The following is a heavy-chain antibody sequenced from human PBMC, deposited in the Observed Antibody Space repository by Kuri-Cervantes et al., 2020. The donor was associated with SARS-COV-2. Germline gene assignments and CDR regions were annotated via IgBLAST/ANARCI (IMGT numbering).Heavy chain of an antibody. CDR3: ASYPTRNWGLDY. Sequence: SETLSLTCTVSGGSFSGYYWSWIRQPPGKGLEWIGSIYHSGSTYYNPSLKSRVTISVDTSKNQFSLKLSSVTAADTAVYYCASYPTRNWGLDYWGQGTLVTVSS. D-gene: IGHD7-27*01. CDR2: IYHSGST. V-gene: IGHV4-38-2*02. J-gene: IGHJ4*02. CDR1: GGSFSGYY.